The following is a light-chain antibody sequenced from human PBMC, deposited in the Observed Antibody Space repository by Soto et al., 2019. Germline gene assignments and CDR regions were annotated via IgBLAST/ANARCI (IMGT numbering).Light chain of an antibody. V-gene: IGLV2-14*01. CDR1: TSDVGGYNY. Sequence: QSALTQPDSVSGSPGQSITISCTGTTSDVGGYNYVSWYQQHPGKAPKLMIYDVTNRPPGVSNRFSGSKSGNTASLTISGLQAEDEAEYYCSSYTSSSPYVFGTGTKVTVL. J-gene: IGLJ1*01. CDR3: SSYTSSSPYV. CDR2: DVT.